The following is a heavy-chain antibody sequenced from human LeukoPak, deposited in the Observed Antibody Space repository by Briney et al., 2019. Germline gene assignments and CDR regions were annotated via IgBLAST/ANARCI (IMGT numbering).Heavy chain of an antibody. V-gene: IGHV3-30*02. CDR3: AKESDSGYHSEGPKN. Sequence: GGTLRLSCAASGFVPSDYGMHWVRQAPGKGLEWVAFVRNDGSNEYYVGSVKGRFTISRDKSKNTLYLQMNSLRAEDTAVYSCAKESDSGYHSEGPKNWGLGTLVTVSS. CDR2: VRNDGSNE. J-gene: IGHJ4*02. D-gene: IGHD5-12*01. CDR1: GFVPSDYG.